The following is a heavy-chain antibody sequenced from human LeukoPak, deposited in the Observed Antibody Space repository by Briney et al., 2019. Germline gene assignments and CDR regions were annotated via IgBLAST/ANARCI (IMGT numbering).Heavy chain of an antibody. CDR2: IHTSGST. V-gene: IGHV4-4*07. CDR3: ARWDISSGWSFDY. Sequence: SETLSLTCTVSGGSISNYHWSCIRQPAGKGLEWIGQIHTSGSTNYNPPLKSRVSMSIDTTEDQVSLTIRSVTAADTAFSYCARWDISSGWSFDYWGQGTLGTVSS. D-gene: IGHD6-19*01. CDR1: GGSISNYH. J-gene: IGHJ4*02.